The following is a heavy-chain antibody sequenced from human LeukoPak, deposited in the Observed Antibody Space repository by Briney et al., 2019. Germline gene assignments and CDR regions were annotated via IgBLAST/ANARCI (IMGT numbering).Heavy chain of an antibody. CDR2: IYYSGST. Sequence: SETLSLTCTVSGGSISSGGYYWGWIRQPPGKGVEWIGRIYYSGSTYYNPCLKSRFTRSVDTSKNQLSLRLSSVTAADTAVYYCARAKQWLLIVDVWGKGTTVTVSS. J-gene: IGHJ6*04. CDR3: ARAKQWLLIVDV. D-gene: IGHD6-19*01. CDR1: GGSISSGGYY. V-gene: IGHV4-39*01.